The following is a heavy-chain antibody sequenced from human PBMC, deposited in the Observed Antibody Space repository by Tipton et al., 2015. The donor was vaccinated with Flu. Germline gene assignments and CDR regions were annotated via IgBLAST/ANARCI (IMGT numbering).Heavy chain of an antibody. CDR2: IYYSGST. CDR1: GGSISSGGYY. CDR3: ARGRRLNRAPGQLDV. D-gene: IGHD1-14*01. Sequence: LRLSCTVSGGSISSGGYYWSWIRQHPVKGLEWIGYIYYSGSTYYNPSLKSRVTISVDTSKNQFSLKLRSVTAADTAVYYCARGRRLNRAPGQLDVWGQGTTVTVSS. J-gene: IGHJ6*02. V-gene: IGHV4-31*03.